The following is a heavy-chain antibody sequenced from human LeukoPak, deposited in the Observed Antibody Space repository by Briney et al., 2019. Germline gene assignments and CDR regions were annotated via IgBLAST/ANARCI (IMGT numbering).Heavy chain of an antibody. Sequence: PSETLSLTCTVSGGSISSYYWGWIRQPAGKGLEWIGRIYTSGSTNYNPSLKSRVTMSVDTSKNQFSLKLSSVTAADTAVYYCARDLYDSSGYYYVVNYYYYMDVWGKGTTVTVSS. CDR3: ARDLYDSSGYYYVVNYYYYMDV. V-gene: IGHV4-4*07. CDR1: GGSISSYY. D-gene: IGHD3-22*01. J-gene: IGHJ6*03. CDR2: IYTSGST.